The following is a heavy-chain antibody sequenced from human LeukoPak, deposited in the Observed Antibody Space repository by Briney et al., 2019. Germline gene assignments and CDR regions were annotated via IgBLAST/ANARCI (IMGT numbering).Heavy chain of an antibody. D-gene: IGHD6-6*01. CDR3: AKAASSPPETTIDY. CDR1: GFTLSSYG. Sequence: GRSLRLSCAASGFTLSSYGMHWVRQAPGKGLEWVAVISYDGSNKYYADSVKGRFTISRDNSKNTLYLQMNSLRAEDTAVYYCAKAASSPPETTIDYWGQGTLVTVSS. J-gene: IGHJ4*02. CDR2: ISYDGSNK. V-gene: IGHV3-30*18.